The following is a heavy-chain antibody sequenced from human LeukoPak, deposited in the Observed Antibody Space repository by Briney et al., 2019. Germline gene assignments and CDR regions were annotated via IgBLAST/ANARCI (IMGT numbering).Heavy chain of an antibody. V-gene: IGHV4-39*01. CDR2: IFYSGST. Sequence: SETLTLTCTVSGGSISISSYYWAWSRQPPGKGLEWIGSIFYSGSTYYNPSLRSRVTISVDTSKNQFSLKLSSVAAADTAVYHCARSLLSTYYDSSGYSEVDYWGQGTLVTVSS. CDR3: ARSLLSTYYDSSGYSEVDY. CDR1: GGSISISSYY. J-gene: IGHJ4*02. D-gene: IGHD3-22*01.